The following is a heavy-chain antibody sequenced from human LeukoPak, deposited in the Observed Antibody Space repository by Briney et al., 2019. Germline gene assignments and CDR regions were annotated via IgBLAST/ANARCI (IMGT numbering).Heavy chain of an antibody. CDR2: IIRILGIA. D-gene: IGHD3-3*01. CDR3: ARASPRFLEWLWAFDI. Sequence: SSVNVSCKASGGTFSSYTIRGVRQAPGQGREWVERIIRILGIANYDQKFQGTGTSTAAQSTSTAYMELSSLRSEDTAVCYCARASPRFLEWLWAFDIWGQGTMVPVSS. J-gene: IGHJ3*02. CDR1: GGTFSSYT. V-gene: IGHV1-69*02.